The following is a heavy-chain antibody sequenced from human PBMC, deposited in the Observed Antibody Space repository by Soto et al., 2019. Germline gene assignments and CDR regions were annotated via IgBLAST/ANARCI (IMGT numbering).Heavy chain of an antibody. D-gene: IGHD4-4*01. V-gene: IGHV4-59*01. Sequence: SETLSLTCTVSGGSISSYYWSWIRQPPGKGLEWIGYIYYSGSTNYNPSLKSRVTISVDTSKNQFSLKLSSVTAADTTLYYCAGWVTTQTNYYYYGMDVWGQGTTVTVSS. CDR2: IYYSGST. CDR3: AGWVTTQTNYYYYGMDV. J-gene: IGHJ6*02. CDR1: GGSISSYY.